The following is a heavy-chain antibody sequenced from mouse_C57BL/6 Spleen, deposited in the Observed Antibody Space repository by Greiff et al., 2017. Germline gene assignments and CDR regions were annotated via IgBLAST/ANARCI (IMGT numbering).Heavy chain of an antibody. J-gene: IGHJ3*01. Sequence: QVQLQQPGAELVKPGASVKLSCKASGYTFTSYWMHWVKQRPGQGLEWIGMIHPNSGSTNYNEKFKSKATLTVDKSSSTAYMQLCSLTSDDSAVNYCAIWGDGYNADWGQGTLVTVSA. V-gene: IGHV1-64*01. CDR3: AIWGDGYNAD. CDR1: GYTFTSYW. CDR2: IHPNSGST. D-gene: IGHD2-3*01.